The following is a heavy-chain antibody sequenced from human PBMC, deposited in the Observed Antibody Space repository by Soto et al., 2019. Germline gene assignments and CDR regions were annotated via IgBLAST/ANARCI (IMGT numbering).Heavy chain of an antibody. V-gene: IGHV4-59*01. J-gene: IGHJ6*02. Sequence: PSETLSLTCTVSGGSISSYYWSWIRQPPGKGLEWIGYIYYSGSTNYNPSLKSRVTISVDTSKNQFSLKLSSVTAADTAVYYCARELADPKLRYGMDVWGQGTTVTVSS. CDR2: IYYSGST. CDR3: ARELADPKLRYGMDV. CDR1: GGSISSYY.